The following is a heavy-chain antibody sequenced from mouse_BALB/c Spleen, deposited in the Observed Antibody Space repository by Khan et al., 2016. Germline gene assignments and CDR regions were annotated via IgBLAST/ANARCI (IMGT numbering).Heavy chain of an antibody. CDR1: GYSITSDYA. CDR3: ALLRLAY. J-gene: IGHJ3*01. D-gene: IGHD1-2*01. CDR2: IGYSGST. V-gene: IGHV3-2*02. Sequence: EVQLQESGPGLVKPSQSLSLTCTVTGYSITSDYAWNWIRQFPGNKLEWMGYIGYSGSTSYNPSLKSRISLTRDSSKNQFFLQLNSVTTEDTATYYCALLRLAYWGQGTLVTVSA.